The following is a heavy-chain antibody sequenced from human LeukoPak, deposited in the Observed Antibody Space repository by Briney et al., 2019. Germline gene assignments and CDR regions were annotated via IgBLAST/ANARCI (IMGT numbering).Heavy chain of an antibody. CDR3: ARARGYCSSTSCYTAAYFDY. CDR1: GYTFTGYY. J-gene: IGHJ4*02. V-gene: IGHV1-2*02. D-gene: IGHD2-2*02. Sequence: ASVRVSCKASGYTFTGYYMHWVRQAPGQGLEWMGWINPNSGGTNYAQKFQGRVTMTRDTSISTAYMELTRLRSDDTAVYYCARARGYCSSTSCYTAAYFDYWGQGTLVTVSS. CDR2: INPNSGGT.